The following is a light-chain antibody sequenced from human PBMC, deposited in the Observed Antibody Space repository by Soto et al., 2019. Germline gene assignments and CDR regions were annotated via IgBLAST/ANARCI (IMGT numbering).Light chain of an antibody. CDR1: SSDVGAYNY. J-gene: IGLJ3*02. CDR2: GVT. CDR3: SSFTSSSTQV. Sequence: QSVLTQPASVSGSPGQSITISCTGTSSDVGAYNYVSWYQQYPGKAPKLMIYGVTNRPSGVSNRFSGSKTGNTASLTISGLQAEDEADYYCSSFTSSSTQVFGGGTKLTVL. V-gene: IGLV2-14*01.